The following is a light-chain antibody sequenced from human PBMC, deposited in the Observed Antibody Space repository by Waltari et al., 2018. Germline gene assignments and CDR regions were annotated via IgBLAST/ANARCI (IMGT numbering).Light chain of an antibody. CDR1: QSISSY. J-gene: IGKJ1*01. CDR2: AAS. V-gene: IGKV1-39*01. CDR3: RQRYSTLCK. Sequence: DIQMTQSPSSLSASVGDRATITCRASQSISSYLNWYQQKPGKAPKLRIYAASSLQSGVPSRFSGCGSGTDFTLTISSLQPADFATCYGRQRYSTLCKFSQGTKVEIK.